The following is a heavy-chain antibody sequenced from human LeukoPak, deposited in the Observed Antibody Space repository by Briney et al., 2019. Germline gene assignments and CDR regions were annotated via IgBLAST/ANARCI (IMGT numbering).Heavy chain of an antibody. CDR2: ITYDGSNT. CDR3: ARPGGYAFDL. J-gene: IGHJ3*01. Sequence: PGGSLRLSCTASGFIFSTYDFHWVRQAPGKGPEWMAFITYDGSNTYFADSVKGRFTLSRDNSKNALYLQMNSLRPADTAVYYCARPGGYAFDLWGQGTMVTVSS. CDR1: GFIFSTYD. V-gene: IGHV3-30*04. D-gene: IGHD3-10*01.